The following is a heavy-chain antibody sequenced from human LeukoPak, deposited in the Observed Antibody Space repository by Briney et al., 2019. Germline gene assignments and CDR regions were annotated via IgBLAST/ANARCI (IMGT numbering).Heavy chain of an antibody. V-gene: IGHV3-23*01. CDR1: GFTFSSYA. J-gene: IGHJ4*02. CDR3: AKVLLGYCSSTSCYTTYYFDY. CDR2: ISGSGGST. Sequence: GGSLRLSCAASGFTFSSYAMSWVRQAPGKGLEWVSAISGSGGSTYYADSVKGRFTISRDNSKNTLYLQMNSLTAEDTAVYYCAKVLLGYCSSTSCYTTYYFDYWGQGTLVTVSS. D-gene: IGHD2-2*02.